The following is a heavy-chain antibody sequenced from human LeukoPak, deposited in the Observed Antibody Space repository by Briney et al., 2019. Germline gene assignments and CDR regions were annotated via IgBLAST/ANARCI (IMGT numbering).Heavy chain of an antibody. CDR3: ARRVTAGTLYFDY. CDR2: IYYSGST. CDR1: GGSISGSSYY. V-gene: IGHV4-39*01. J-gene: IGHJ4*02. Sequence: EASETLSLTCTVSGGSISGSSYYWGWIRQPPGKGLEWIGSIYYSGSTYYNPSLKSRVTISVDTSKNQFSLKLNSVTATDTAVYYCARRVTAGTLYFDYWGQGTLVTVSS.